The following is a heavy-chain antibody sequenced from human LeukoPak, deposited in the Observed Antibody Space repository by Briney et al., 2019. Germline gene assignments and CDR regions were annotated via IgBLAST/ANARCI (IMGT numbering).Heavy chain of an antibody. CDR2: IIPIFGTA. Sequence: SVKVSCKASGGTFSSYAISWVRQAPGQGLEWMGGIIPIFGTANYAQKFQGRVTITTDESTSTAYMELSSLRSEDTAVYYCARGGRITMIVGPYFDYWGQGTLVTVSS. V-gene: IGHV1-69*05. J-gene: IGHJ4*02. CDR1: GGTFSSYA. CDR3: ARGGRITMIVGPYFDY. D-gene: IGHD3-22*01.